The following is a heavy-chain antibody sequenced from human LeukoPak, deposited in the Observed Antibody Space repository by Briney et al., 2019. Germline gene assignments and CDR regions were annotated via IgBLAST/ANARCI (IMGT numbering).Heavy chain of an antibody. CDR1: GFTFSSYA. Sequence: PGGSLRLSCAASGFTFSSYAMSWVRQAPGKGLEWVSAISGSGGSTYYADSVKGRFTISRDNSKNTLYLQMNSLRAEDTAVYYCAEDEGQGVPAAVFDYWGQGTLVTVSS. CDR2: ISGSGGST. V-gene: IGHV3-23*01. J-gene: IGHJ4*02. CDR3: AEDEGQGVPAAVFDY. D-gene: IGHD2-2*01.